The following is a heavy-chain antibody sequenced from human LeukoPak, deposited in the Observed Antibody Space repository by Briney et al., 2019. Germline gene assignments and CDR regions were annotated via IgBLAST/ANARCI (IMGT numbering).Heavy chain of an antibody. CDR1: GFTSSSYA. CDR2: IWYDGNNK. D-gene: IGHD3-9*01. Sequence: GGPLRLSCEAPGFTSSSYAMHWSRKAPAKGLEGGAVIWYDGNNKYYADSVKGRFTISRDNSKNTLYLQMNSLRAEDTAVYYCARSTSSEYDIYHFDYWGQGTLVTVSS. V-gene: IGHV3-33*01. J-gene: IGHJ4*02. CDR3: ARSTSSEYDIYHFDY.